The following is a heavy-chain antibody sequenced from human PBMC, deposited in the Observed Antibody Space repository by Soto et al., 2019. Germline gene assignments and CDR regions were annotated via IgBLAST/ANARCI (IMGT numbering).Heavy chain of an antibody. V-gene: IGHV1-3*01. D-gene: IGHD3-3*01. CDR3: ARDDRSVSGVVTLDH. Sequence: GASVKVSCKATGYSFKNYAVHWVRQAPGQRLEWMGFTNEGSGNTRFSQKFQGRISITRDTSASTVYLDLSSLTSEDTAIYCCARDDRSVSGVVTLDHWGPGTLVTVSS. CDR1: GYSFKNYA. CDR2: TNEGSGNT. J-gene: IGHJ4*02.